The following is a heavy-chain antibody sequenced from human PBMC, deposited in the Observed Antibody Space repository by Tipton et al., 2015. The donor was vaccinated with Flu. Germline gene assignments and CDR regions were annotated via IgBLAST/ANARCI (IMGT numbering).Heavy chain of an antibody. CDR3: ARHTGDSVRGVIDY. CDR1: GYSIRSAYY. D-gene: IGHD3-10*02. CDR2: IYHSGTT. V-gene: IGHV4-38-2*01. J-gene: IGHJ4*02. Sequence: TLSLTCSVSGYSIRSAYYWGWVRRPPGKGLEWIGTIYHSGTTYYNPSLKSRLTISVDTSKNRFSLRLSSVTAADTAVYYCARHTGDSVRGVIDYWGQGTLVTVSS.